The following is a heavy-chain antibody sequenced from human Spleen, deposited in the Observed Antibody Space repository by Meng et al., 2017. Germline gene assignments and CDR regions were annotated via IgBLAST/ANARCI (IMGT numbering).Heavy chain of an antibody. CDR2: INPNSGGT. CDR3: AKSKTVTTLYFDY. CDR1: GYTFTGYY. V-gene: IGHV1-2*06. Sequence: ASVKVSCKASGYTFTGYYMHWVRQAPGQGLEWMGRINPNSGGTNYAQKFQGRVTMTTDASMSTAYMELRNLRSDDTAVYYCAKSKTVTTLYFDYWGQGTLVTVSS. J-gene: IGHJ4*02. D-gene: IGHD4-17*01.